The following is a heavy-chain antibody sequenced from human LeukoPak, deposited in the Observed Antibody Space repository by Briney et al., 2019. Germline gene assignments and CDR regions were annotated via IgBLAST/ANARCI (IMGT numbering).Heavy chain of an antibody. D-gene: IGHD3-9*01. V-gene: IGHV1-18*01. CDR1: GYTFNNYG. CDR2: VSSYNGDT. CDR3: VKDWHILTGRNCFDP. Sequence: ASVKVSCKASGYTFNNYGISWVRQAPGQGLEWMGWVSSYNGDTNYAQKVQGRVTMSTDTSTRTAYMELRSLRFDDTAIYYCVKDWHILTGRNCFDPWGQGTLVTVSS. J-gene: IGHJ5*02.